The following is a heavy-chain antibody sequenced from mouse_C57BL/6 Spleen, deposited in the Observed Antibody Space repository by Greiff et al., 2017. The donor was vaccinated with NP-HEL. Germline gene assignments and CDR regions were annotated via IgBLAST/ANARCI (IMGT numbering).Heavy chain of an antibody. V-gene: IGHV14-2*01. Sequence: VQLKESGAELVKPGASVKLSCTASGFNIKDYYMHWVKQRTEQGLEWIGRIDPEDGETKYDPKFQGKATITADTSSNTAYLQLSSLTSEDTAVYYCARVCYGYDEFAYWGQGTLVTVSA. CDR1: GFNIKDYY. J-gene: IGHJ3*01. D-gene: IGHD2-2*01. CDR2: IDPEDGET. CDR3: ARVCYGYDEFAY.